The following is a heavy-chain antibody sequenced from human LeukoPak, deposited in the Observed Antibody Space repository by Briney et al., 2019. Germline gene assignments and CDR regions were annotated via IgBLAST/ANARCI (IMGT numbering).Heavy chain of an antibody. D-gene: IGHD3-22*01. Sequence: GGSLRLSCVASGFTPTDYFTSWVRPAPGKGLEWVASIKHNGGEKYYVDSVKGRFTISRDNAKNSLYLEMSSLRVEDTAVYYCARDRGWRSSGYYLYHFDYWGQGTLVTFAS. CDR3: ARDRGWRSSGYYLYHFDY. V-gene: IGHV3-7*01. CDR2: IKHNGGEK. J-gene: IGHJ4*02. CDR1: GFTPTDYF.